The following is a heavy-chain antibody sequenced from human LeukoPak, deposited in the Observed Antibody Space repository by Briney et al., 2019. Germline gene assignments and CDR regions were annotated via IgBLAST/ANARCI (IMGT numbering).Heavy chain of an antibody. V-gene: IGHV4-39*07. CDR2: ICYSGST. Sequence: SETLSLTCTVSGGSISSSSYYWGWIRQPPGKGLEWIGSICYSGSTYYNPSLNSRVTISVDTSKNQFSLKLSSVTAADTAVYYCAREEGVGDIVVVPAAGYNWFDPWGQGTLVTVSS. CDR1: GGSISSSSYY. J-gene: IGHJ5*02. D-gene: IGHD2-2*01. CDR3: AREEGVGDIVVVPAAGYNWFDP.